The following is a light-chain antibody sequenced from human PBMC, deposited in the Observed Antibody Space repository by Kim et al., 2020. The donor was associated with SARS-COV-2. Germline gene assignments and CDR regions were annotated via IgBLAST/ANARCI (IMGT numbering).Light chain of an antibody. CDR1: QSVSSY. CDR2: DAS. CDR3: QQRTNWPAT. V-gene: IGKV3-11*01. Sequence: LSPGERAALSCRANQSVSSYLAWYQQRPGQAPRLLIHDASYRAAGVPARFSGSGSGTDFTLTISSLETEDFAVYYCQQRTNWPATFGQGTKVDIK. J-gene: IGKJ1*01.